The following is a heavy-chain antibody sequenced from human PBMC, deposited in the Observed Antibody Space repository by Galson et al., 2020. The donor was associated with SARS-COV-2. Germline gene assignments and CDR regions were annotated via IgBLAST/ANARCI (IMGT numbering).Heavy chain of an antibody. Sequence: GESLKISCAASGFIFGDYGMSWVRQYPGKGLEWVSGINWSGGTTVYAESVSGRFTISRDKTENYLYLAMNSLRPEDTAFYFCARKDYYGSGNDVWGQGTTVTVSS. D-gene: IGHD3-10*01. CDR1: GFIFGDYG. V-gene: IGHV3-20*04. J-gene: IGHJ6*02. CDR3: ARKDYYGSGNDV. CDR2: INWSGGTT.